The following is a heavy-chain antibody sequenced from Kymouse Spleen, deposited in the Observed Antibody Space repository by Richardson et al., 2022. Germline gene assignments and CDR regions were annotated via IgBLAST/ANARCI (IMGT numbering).Heavy chain of an antibody. D-gene: IGHD1-7*01. CDR1: GFTFSSYW. CDR2: INSDGSST. CDR3: AREGTGTTPYWYYYGMDV. J-gene: IGHJ6*02. Sequence: EVQLVESGGGLVQPGGSLRLSCAASGFTFSSYWMHWVRQAPGKGLVWVSRINSDGSSTSYADSVKGRFTISRDNAKNTLYLQMNSLRAEDTAVYYCAREGTGTTPYWYYYGMDVWGQGTTVTVSS. V-gene: IGHV3-74*01.